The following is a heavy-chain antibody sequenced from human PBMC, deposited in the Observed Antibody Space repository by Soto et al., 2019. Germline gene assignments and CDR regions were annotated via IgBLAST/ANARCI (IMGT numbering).Heavy chain of an antibody. CDR3: ARWYYGSGSSPGDAFDI. D-gene: IGHD3-10*01. V-gene: IGHV4-59*01. Sequence: SETLPLTCTVSGGSISSYYWSWIRQPPGKGLEWIGYIYYSGSTNYNPSLKSRVTISVDTSKNQFSLKLSSVTAADTAVYYCARWYYGSGSSPGDAFDIWGQGTMVTVSS. CDR2: IYYSGST. J-gene: IGHJ3*02. CDR1: GGSISSYY.